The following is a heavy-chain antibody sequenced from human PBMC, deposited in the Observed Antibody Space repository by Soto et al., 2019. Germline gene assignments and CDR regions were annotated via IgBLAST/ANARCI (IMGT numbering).Heavy chain of an antibody. CDR1: GFTVSSNY. Sequence: EVQLVESGGGLVQPGGSLRLSCAVSGFTVSSNYMSWVRQAPGKGLEWVSIFCTGGSTYYSDSVKGRFTISRDNSKNTLYLQMNSLREEDTAVYYCVSYDFWSGYSDYWGQGTRVTVSS. D-gene: IGHD3-3*01. CDR3: VSYDFWSGYSDY. CDR2: FCTGGST. V-gene: IGHV3-66*01. J-gene: IGHJ4*02.